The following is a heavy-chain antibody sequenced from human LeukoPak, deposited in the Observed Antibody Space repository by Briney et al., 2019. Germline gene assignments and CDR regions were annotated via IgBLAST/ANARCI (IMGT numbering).Heavy chain of an antibody. CDR1: GFTFNDFA. CDR3: ARNLGPFDV. J-gene: IGHJ3*01. V-gene: IGHV3-23*01. CDR2: IADAGT. Sequence: PGGSLRLSCAASGFTFNDFAMTWVRQAPGKGLEWVSTIADAGTYYADSVKCRFIISRDNSKNMLYLQLNSLRADDTAMYYCARNLGPFDVRGHGTMVTVSS. D-gene: IGHD3-16*01.